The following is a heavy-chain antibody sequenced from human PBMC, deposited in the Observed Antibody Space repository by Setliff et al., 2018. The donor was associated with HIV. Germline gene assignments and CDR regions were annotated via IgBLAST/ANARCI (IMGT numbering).Heavy chain of an antibody. D-gene: IGHD2-21*02. CDR1: GGAIGGINYY. Sequence: SETLSLTCTVSGGAIGGINYYWDWIRQSPGRGLEWIGSIDNSGHIHYNPSLKSRVTISVDSSKNQFFLSLSSVTAADTAVYYCAKLENGDEGGYVDVWGKGTTVTVSS. J-gene: IGHJ6*03. V-gene: IGHV4-39*01. CDR2: IDNSGHI. CDR3: AKLENGDEGGYVDV.